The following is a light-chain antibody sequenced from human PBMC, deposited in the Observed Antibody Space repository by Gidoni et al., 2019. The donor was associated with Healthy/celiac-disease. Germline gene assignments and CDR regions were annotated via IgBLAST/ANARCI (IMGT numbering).Light chain of an antibody. CDR2: DAS. CDR1: QSVSSY. Sequence: ELVLTHSPATLSLSPGERATLSCRASQSVSSYLAWYQQKPCQAPRLFIYDASNRAPGIPARFSGSGSGTDFTLTISSIEPEDFAVYYCQQRSNWPPYTFGQGTKLEIK. CDR3: QQRSNWPPYT. V-gene: IGKV3-11*01. J-gene: IGKJ2*01.